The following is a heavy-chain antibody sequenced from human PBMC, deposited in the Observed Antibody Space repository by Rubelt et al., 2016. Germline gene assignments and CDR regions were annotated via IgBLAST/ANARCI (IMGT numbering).Heavy chain of an antibody. J-gene: IGHJ5*02. CDR2: ISGSGGST. V-gene: IGHV3-23*01. Sequence: PGGSLRLSCAASGFTFSTYGMTWVRQAPGKGLEWVSAISGSGGSTYYADSVKGRFTISRDNSKNTLYLQMNSLRAEDTAVYFCAKEPDFWSAQNWFDPWGQGTLVTVSS. D-gene: IGHD3-3*01. CDR1: GFTFSTYG. CDR3: AKEPDFWSAQNWFDP.